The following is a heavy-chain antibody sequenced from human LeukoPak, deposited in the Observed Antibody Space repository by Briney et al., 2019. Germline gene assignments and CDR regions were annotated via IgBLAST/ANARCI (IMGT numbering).Heavy chain of an antibody. D-gene: IGHD3-22*01. J-gene: IGHJ4*02. CDR3: ARRLLSSRSSGPFDY. CDR2: INHSGST. CDR1: GGSFSGYY. Sequence: SETLSLTCAVHGGSFSGYYWSWIRQPPGKGLEWIGEINHSGSTNYNPSLKSRVTISVDTSKNQFSLKLSSVTAADTAVYYCARRLLSSRSSGPFDYWGQGTLVTVSS. V-gene: IGHV4-34*01.